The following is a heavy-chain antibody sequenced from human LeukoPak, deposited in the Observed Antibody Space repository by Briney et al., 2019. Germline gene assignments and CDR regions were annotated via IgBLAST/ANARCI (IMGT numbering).Heavy chain of an antibody. J-gene: IGHJ6*02. Sequence: GGSLRLSCAASGFTFISYSMTWVRQAPGKGLEGVSYISSSSSTIYYADSVKGRFTISRDNAKNSLYLQMNSLRDEDTAVYYCARDRRGTVTTSGYYYGMDVWGQGTTVTVSS. CDR3: ARDRRGTVTTSGYYYGMDV. CDR2: ISSSSSTI. V-gene: IGHV3-48*02. CDR1: GFTFISYS. D-gene: IGHD4-17*01.